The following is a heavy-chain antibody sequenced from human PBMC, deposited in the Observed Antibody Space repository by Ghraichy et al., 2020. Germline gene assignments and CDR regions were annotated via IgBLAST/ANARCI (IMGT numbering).Heavy chain of an antibody. CDR2: IYRGGDQ. V-gene: IGHV2-5*02. J-gene: IGHJ4*02. D-gene: IGHD3-22*01. CDR1: GFSLSTGGEG. CDR3: AHRRYYDSSGYDY. Sequence: SGTTLVKPTQTLTLTCTFSGFSLSTGGEGVGWIRQPPGKALEWLALIYRGGDQRYNGALKSRLTISEVAYKNQVVLTMTNMGPVDTATYFCAHRRYYDSSGYDYWGQGTVVTVAS.